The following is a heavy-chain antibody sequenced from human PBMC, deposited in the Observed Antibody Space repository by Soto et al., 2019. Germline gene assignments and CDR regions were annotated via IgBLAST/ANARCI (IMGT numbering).Heavy chain of an antibody. D-gene: IGHD3-3*01. CDR2: ISKSGSII. Sequence: GGSLSLSCASSGLTFSSYEMHWVRQAPGKGLEWVSYISKSGSIIYYTDSVKGRFTISRDNAKNLLYLEMNSLRAEDSAVYFCASVMLRFSYGIDVWGQGTKVTVYS. V-gene: IGHV3-48*03. CDR1: GLTFSSYE. J-gene: IGHJ6*02. CDR3: ASVMLRFSYGIDV.